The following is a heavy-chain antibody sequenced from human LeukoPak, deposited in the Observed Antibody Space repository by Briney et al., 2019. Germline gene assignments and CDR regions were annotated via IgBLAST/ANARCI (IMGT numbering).Heavy chain of an antibody. Sequence: SQTLSLTCAISGDSVSSNSAAWNWIRQSPSRGLEWLGRTYYRSKWYNDYAVSVKSRITINPDTSKNQFSLQLNSVTPEDTAVYYCARDPYYGSGRAGYYGMDVWGRGTTVTVSS. CDR2: TYYRSKWYN. V-gene: IGHV6-1*01. J-gene: IGHJ6*02. CDR1: GDSVSSNSAA. CDR3: ARDPYYGSGRAGYYGMDV. D-gene: IGHD3-10*01.